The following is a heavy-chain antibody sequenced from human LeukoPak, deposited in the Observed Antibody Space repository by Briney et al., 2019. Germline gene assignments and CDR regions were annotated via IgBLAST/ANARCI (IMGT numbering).Heavy chain of an antibody. CDR2: IYHSGST. J-gene: IGHJ6*03. D-gene: IGHD5-18*01. V-gene: IGHV4-38-2*01. Sequence: SETLSLTCAVSGYSISSGYYWGCIRQPPGKGLEWIGSIYHSGSTYYNPPLKSRVTISVVASKNQFSLKLSSVTAADTAVYYCARRAGRGYSYGPSYYMDVRGKGTTVTVSS. CDR3: ARRAGRGYSYGPSYYMDV. CDR1: GYSISSGYY.